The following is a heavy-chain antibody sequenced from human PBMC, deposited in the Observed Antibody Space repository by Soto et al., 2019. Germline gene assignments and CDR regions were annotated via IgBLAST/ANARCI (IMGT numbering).Heavy chain of an antibody. J-gene: IGHJ4*02. Sequence: GESLKISCQCSGYTFSNFWIAWVRQLPGKGLEWMGIIYPGDYETRYSPSFHGKVTISADRSIGTAYLQWSSLEASDSAFYFCAPSPRCSPYFDYWGQGALVTVSS. CDR1: GYTFSNFW. CDR3: APSPRCSPYFDY. D-gene: IGHD6-13*01. V-gene: IGHV5-51*01. CDR2: IYPGDYET.